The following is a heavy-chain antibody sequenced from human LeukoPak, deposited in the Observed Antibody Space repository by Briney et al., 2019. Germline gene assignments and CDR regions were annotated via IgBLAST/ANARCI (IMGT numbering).Heavy chain of an antibody. CDR3: AKPSGSHPNYYFDS. J-gene: IGHJ4*02. CDR1: GFTFSNYA. Sequence: GGSLRLSCAASGFTFSNYAMSWVRQAPGKGLEWVSAISDSGGSTYYADSVKGRFTISRDNSKNTLYLQMHSLRAEDTAEYYCAKPSGSHPNYYFDSWGQGALVTVSS. D-gene: IGHD1-26*01. CDR2: ISDSGGST. V-gene: IGHV3-23*01.